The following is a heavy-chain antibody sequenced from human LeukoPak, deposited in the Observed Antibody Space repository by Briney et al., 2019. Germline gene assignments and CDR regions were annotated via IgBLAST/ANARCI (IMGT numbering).Heavy chain of an antibody. CDR3: ARDIWAGPTHYMDV. D-gene: IGHD3/OR15-3a*01. Sequence: PGGSLRLSCAGSGFTFSSYSMNWVRQAPGKGLEWVSFISTSSSFIYYADSMKGRFTISRDNAKNSLYLQMNSLRAEDTAVYYCARDIWAGPTHYMDVWGKGTTVTVSS. CDR1: GFTFSSYS. V-gene: IGHV3-21*01. CDR2: ISTSSSFI. J-gene: IGHJ6*03.